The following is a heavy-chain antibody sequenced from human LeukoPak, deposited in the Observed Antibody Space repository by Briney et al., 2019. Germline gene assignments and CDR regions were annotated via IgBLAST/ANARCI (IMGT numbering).Heavy chain of an antibody. V-gene: IGHV3-11*01. CDR3: AKDILAAGLFFDY. CDR2: ISISGTTT. D-gene: IGHD6-13*01. Sequence: PGGSLRLSCAASGFIFSDFYMGWIRQAPGKGLVWVSYISISGTTTNYADSVKGRFTISRDDARNSLYLQMNSLRAEDTAVYYCAKDILAAGLFFDYWGQGTLVTVSS. CDR1: GFIFSDFY. J-gene: IGHJ4*02.